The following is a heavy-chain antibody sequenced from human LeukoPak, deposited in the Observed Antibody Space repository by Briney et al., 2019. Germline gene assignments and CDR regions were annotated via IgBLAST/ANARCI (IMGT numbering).Heavy chain of an antibody. CDR1: GYTFTGYY. CDR2: INPNSGGT. J-gene: IGHJ1*01. CDR3: ARNGREARHFQH. V-gene: IGHV1-2*06. Sequence: ASVKVSCXASGYTFTGYYMHWVRQARGQGLEWMGRINPNSGGTNYAQKFQGRVTMTRDTSISTAYMELSRLRSDDTAVYYCARNGREARHFQHWGQGTLVTVSS. D-gene: IGHD1-26*01.